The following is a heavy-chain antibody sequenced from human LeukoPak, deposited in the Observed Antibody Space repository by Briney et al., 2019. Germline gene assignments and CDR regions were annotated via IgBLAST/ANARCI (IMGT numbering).Heavy chain of an antibody. Sequence: SQTLSLTCTVSGGPISSGGYYWRWIRQHPGKGLEWIGYIYYSGSTYYNPSLKSRVTISVDTSKNQFSLKLSSVTAADTAVYYCARDQPYYDSSKWNAFDIWGQGTMVTVSS. CDR2: IYYSGST. J-gene: IGHJ3*02. CDR1: GGPISSGGYY. V-gene: IGHV4-31*03. D-gene: IGHD3-22*01. CDR3: ARDQPYYDSSKWNAFDI.